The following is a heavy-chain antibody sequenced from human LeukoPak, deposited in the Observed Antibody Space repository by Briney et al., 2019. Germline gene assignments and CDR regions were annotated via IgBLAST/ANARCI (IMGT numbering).Heavy chain of an antibody. CDR3: ARQRGGYVDY. D-gene: IGHD2-15*01. V-gene: IGHV4-59*08. CDR1: AGSMTYYY. J-gene: IGHJ4*02. CDR2: IYYSGNT. Sequence: QVQLQESGPGLVRPSETLSLTCTVSAGSMTYYYWTWIRQPPGKGLEWIGYIYYSGNTNYNPSLKSRVTISVDTSKNQFSLMLGSATAADTAVFYCARQRGGYVDYWGQGTLVTVSS.